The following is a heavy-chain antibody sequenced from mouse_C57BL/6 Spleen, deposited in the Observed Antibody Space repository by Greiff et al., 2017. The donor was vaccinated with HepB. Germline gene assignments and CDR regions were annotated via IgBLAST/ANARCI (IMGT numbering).Heavy chain of an antibody. D-gene: IGHD2-5*01. CDR1: GYTFTSYW. V-gene: IGHV1-69*01. CDR3: ARPTYYSNYYYAMDY. CDR2: IHPSDSYT. J-gene: IGHJ4*01. Sequence: QVQLQQSGAELVMPGASVKLSCKASGYTFTSYWMHWVKQRPGQGLEWIGEIHPSDSYTNYNQKFKGKSTLTVDKSSSTAYMQLSSLTSEDSAVYYCARPTYYSNYYYAMDYWGQGTSVTVSS.